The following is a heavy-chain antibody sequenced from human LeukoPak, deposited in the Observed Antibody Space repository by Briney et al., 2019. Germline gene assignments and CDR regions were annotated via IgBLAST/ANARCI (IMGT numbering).Heavy chain of an antibody. CDR2: FDPEEAKT. CDR3: ARLYCSSTRCYLLLDY. Sequence: ASVKVSCKVSGYTLAELSIHWVRQAPGKGLEWMGGFDPEEAKTTYAQKLEGRLSMTEDTSTGTAFMELSSLKSEDTAIYYCARLYCSSTRCYLLLDYWGQGTLVTVSS. D-gene: IGHD2-2*01. CDR1: GYTLAELS. J-gene: IGHJ4*02. V-gene: IGHV1-24*01.